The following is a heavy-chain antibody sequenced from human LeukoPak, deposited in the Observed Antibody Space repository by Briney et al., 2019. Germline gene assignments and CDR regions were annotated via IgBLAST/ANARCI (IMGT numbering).Heavy chain of an antibody. V-gene: IGHV3-21*01. Sequence: PGGSLRLSCAASGFTFSAYTMNWVRQSPGKGLEWVSSITSRSDYMLYADSVKGRFTISRDNAKNSMYLQMDSLRAEDTAVYYCARVSGTSRDFWGQGTLVSVSS. CDR3: ARVSGTSRDF. J-gene: IGHJ4*02. D-gene: IGHD5-12*01. CDR2: ITSRSDYM. CDR1: GFTFSAYT.